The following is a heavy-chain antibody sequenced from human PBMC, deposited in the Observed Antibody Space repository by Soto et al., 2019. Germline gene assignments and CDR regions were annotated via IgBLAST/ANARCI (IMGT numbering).Heavy chain of an antibody. V-gene: IGHV3-30*18. CDR3: AKVSLARLPFSPMAV. D-gene: IGHD3-16*02. CDR2: ISYDGSNK. CDR1: GFTFSSYG. Sequence: PGGSLRLSCAASGFTFSSYGMHWVRQAPGKGLEWVAVISYDGSNKYYADSVKGRFTISRDNSKNTLYLQMNSLRAEDTAVYYCAKVSLARLPFSPMAVWGQGTTVTVSS. J-gene: IGHJ6*02.